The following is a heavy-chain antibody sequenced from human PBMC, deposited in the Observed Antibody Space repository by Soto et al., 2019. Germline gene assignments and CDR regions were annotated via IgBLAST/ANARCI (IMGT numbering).Heavy chain of an antibody. J-gene: IGHJ4*02. CDR2: IYYSGST. Sequence: SETLSLTCTVSGGSISSSSYYWGWIRQPPGKGLEWIGSIYYSGSTYYNPSLKSRVTISVDTSKNQFSLKLSSVTAADTAVYYCARLVAGTRFDYWGQGTLVTVSS. CDR3: ARLVAGTRFDY. CDR1: GGSISSSSYY. D-gene: IGHD6-19*01. V-gene: IGHV4-39*01.